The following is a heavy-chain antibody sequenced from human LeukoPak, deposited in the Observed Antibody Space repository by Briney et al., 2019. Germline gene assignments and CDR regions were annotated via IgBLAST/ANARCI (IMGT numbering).Heavy chain of an antibody. CDR2: IYYSGGT. V-gene: IGHV4-59*01. CDR3: ARADHYDFWSGYYDY. D-gene: IGHD3-3*01. Sequence: SETLSLTCTVSGGSISSYYWSWIRQPPGKGLEWIGYIYYSGGTNYNPSLKSRVTISVDTSKNQFSLKLSSVTAADTAVYYCARADHYDFWSGYYDYWGQGTLVTVSS. J-gene: IGHJ4*02. CDR1: GGSISSYY.